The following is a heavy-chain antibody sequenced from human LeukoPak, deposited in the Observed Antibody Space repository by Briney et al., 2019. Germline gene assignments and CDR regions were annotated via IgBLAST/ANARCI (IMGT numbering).Heavy chain of an antibody. D-gene: IGHD3-10*01. J-gene: IGHJ5*02. CDR1: GYTFTGCY. Sequence: ASVKVSCKASGYTFTGCYMHWVRQAPGQGLEWVGLINPTGSRTLYAQKFQGRVTMTRDMSTSTDYMELSSLRSEDTAIYYCARDNSVGGIAWWFDPWGQGTLVTVSS. CDR2: INPTGSRT. CDR3: ARDNSVGGIAWWFDP. V-gene: IGHV1-46*01.